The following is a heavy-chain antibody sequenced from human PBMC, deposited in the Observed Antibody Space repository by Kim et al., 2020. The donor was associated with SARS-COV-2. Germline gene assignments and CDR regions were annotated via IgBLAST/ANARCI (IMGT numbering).Heavy chain of an antibody. CDR3: ARGGADY. D-gene: IGHD3-16*01. Sequence: SGGGSTYYAGSVKGRFTISRDNSMNTLSLQMGSLRAEDTAVYYCARGGADYWGQGTLVTVSS. V-gene: IGHV3-64*02. CDR2: SGGGST. J-gene: IGHJ4*02.